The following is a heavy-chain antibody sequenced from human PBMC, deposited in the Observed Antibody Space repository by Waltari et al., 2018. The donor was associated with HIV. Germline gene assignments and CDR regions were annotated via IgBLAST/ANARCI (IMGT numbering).Heavy chain of an antibody. CDR2: ALYTRGKDLVTGQV. CDR3: VRHAAEFRPDFGWILAGVFEP. V-gene: IGHV4-39*01. CDR1: GGSIASSDPF. J-gene: IGHJ1*01. D-gene: IGHD6-19*01. Sequence: QVQLQESGPGFVKPSETLSLICNVSGGSIASSDPFWGWLRQSPELNLEGVGSALYTRGKDLVTGQVFAKSSLESRVARSVDTSTNPVSLGLTSVTAADTGLYYCVRHAAEFRPDFGWILAGVFEPWGLGTQVIVS.